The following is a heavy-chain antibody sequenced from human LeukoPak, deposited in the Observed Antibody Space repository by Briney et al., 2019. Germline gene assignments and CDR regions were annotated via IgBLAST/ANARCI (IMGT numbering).Heavy chain of an antibody. CDR3: ARGPDFWSAVIPYYYGMDA. CDR2: ISSSSSYI. D-gene: IGHD3-3*01. CDR1: GFTFSSYS. V-gene: IGHV3-21*01. Sequence: GGSLRLSCAASGFTFSSYSMNWVRQAPGKGLEWVSSISSSSSYIYYADSVKGRFTISRDNAKNSLYLQMNSLRAEDTAVYYCARGPDFWSAVIPYYYGMDAWGQGTTVTVSS. J-gene: IGHJ6*02.